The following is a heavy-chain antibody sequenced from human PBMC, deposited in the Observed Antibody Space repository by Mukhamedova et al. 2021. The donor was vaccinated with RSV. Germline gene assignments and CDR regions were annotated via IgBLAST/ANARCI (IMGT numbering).Heavy chain of an antibody. CDR1: G. J-gene: IGHJ4*01. V-gene: IGHV1-18*01. Sequence: GISWVRQAPGQGLEWMGWISAYNGNTNYAQKLQGRVTMTTDTSTSTAYMELRSLRSDDTAVYYCARDLGYYYDSSGRFYYFDYWC. CDR3: ARDLGYYYDSSGRFYYFDY. D-gene: IGHD3-22*01. CDR2: ISAYNGNT.